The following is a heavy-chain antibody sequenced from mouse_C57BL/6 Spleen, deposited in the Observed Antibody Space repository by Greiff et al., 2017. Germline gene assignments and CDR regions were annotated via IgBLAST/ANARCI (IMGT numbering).Heavy chain of an antibody. CDR3: AREGGSSGYVEFAY. V-gene: IGHV1-54*01. CDR1: GYAFTNYL. J-gene: IGHJ3*01. CDR2: INPGSGGT. D-gene: IGHD3-2*02. Sequence: QVQLKQSGAELVRPGTSVKVSCKASGYAFTNYLIEWVKQRPGQGLEWIGVINPGSGGTNYNEKFKGKATLTADKSSSTAYMQLSSLTSEDSAVYFCAREGGSSGYVEFAYWGQGTLVTVSA.